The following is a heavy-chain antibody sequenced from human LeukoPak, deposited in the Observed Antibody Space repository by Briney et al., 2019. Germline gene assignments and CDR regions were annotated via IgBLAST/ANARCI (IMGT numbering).Heavy chain of an antibody. D-gene: IGHD2-2*01. CDR1: GFTFSSYA. CDR2: ISGSGGST. Sequence: GGSLRLSCAASGFTFSSYAMSWVRQAPGKGLEWVSAISGSGGSTYCADSVKGRFTISRDNSKNTLYLQMNSLRAEDTAVYYCAAGVVPAASAASGYWGQGTLVTVSS. CDR3: AAGVVPAASAASGY. J-gene: IGHJ4*02. V-gene: IGHV3-23*01.